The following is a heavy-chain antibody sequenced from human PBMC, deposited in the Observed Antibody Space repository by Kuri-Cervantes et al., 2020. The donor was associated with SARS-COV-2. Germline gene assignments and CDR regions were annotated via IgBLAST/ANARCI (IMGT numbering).Heavy chain of an antibody. CDR1: GFTFSSYG. D-gene: IGHD6-19*01. CDR2: IWYDGSNK. Sequence: GESLKISCAASGFTFSSYGMHWVRQAPGKGLEWGAVIWYDGSNKYYADSVKGRFTISRDNSKNTLYLQMNSLRAEDTAVYYCARDLVVSSGWDYYMDVWGKGTTVTVSS. V-gene: IGHV3-33*01. J-gene: IGHJ6*03. CDR3: ARDLVVSSGWDYYMDV.